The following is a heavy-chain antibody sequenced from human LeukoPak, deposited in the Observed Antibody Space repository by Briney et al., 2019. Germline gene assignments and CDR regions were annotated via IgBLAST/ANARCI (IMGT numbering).Heavy chain of an antibody. CDR2: INPNSGGT. CDR3: ARDNSVGDYAWWFDP. CDR1: GYTFTGYY. D-gene: IGHD1-26*01. J-gene: IGHJ5*02. V-gene: IGHV1-2*02. Sequence: ASVKVSCKASGYTFTGYYMHWVRQAPGQGLECMGWINPNSGGTNYAQKFQGRVTMTRDMSTSTDYIELSSLRSEDTAVYYCARDNSVGDYAWWFDPWGQGTLVTVSS.